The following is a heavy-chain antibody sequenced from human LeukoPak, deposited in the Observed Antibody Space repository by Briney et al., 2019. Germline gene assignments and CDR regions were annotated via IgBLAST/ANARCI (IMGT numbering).Heavy chain of an antibody. CDR1: GFTFSDYY. Sequence: GGSLRLSCAASGFTFSDYYMSWVRQAPGKGLEWVSVIYSGGSAYYADSVKGRFTISRHNSKNTLYLQMNSLRAEDTAVYYCARNAGYSSGWGALYYGMDVWGQGTTVTVSS. CDR2: IYSGGSA. CDR3: ARNAGYSSGWGALYYGMDV. V-gene: IGHV3-53*04. D-gene: IGHD6-19*01. J-gene: IGHJ6*02.